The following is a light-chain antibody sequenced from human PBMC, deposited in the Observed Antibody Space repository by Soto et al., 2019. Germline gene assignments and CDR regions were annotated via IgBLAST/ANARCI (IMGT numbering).Light chain of an antibody. CDR1: SSDVGGYNY. Sequence: QSALTQPASVSGSPGQSITISCTGTSSDVGGYNYVSWYQQHPGKAPKLMIYEVSNRPSGVSNRFSGSKSGNTASLTISGLQDEDEADYYCSSYTSSSTPYVFGTGTKLNVL. J-gene: IGLJ1*01. CDR2: EVS. V-gene: IGLV2-14*01. CDR3: SSYTSSSTPYV.